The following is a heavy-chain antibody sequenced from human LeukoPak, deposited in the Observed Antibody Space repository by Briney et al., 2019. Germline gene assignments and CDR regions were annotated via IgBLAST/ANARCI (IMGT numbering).Heavy chain of an antibody. Sequence: GGSLRLSCAASGFTFSSYAMSWVRQAPGKGLEWVSAISGSGGSTYYADSVRGRFTISRDNSKNTLYLQMNSLRAEDTALYYCARDSSMLRGPLVIYYFDFWGQGTLVTVSS. J-gene: IGHJ4*02. D-gene: IGHD3-10*01. CDR1: GFTFSSYA. CDR2: ISGSGGST. V-gene: IGHV3-23*01. CDR3: ARDSSMLRGPLVIYYFDF.